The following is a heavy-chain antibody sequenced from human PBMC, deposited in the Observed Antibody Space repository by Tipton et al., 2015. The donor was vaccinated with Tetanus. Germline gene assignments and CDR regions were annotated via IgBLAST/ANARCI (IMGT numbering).Heavy chain of an antibody. CDR3: ARGTGDY. J-gene: IGHJ4*02. V-gene: IGHV4-30-4*01. CDR2: IYYSGST. CDR1: GEALSNGDYY. D-gene: IGHD1-14*01. Sequence: GEALSNGDYYWSWICQPPGKGLESIGYIYYSGSTYYNPSLKSRVTISVDTSKNQFSLRLSSVTAADTAVYYCARGTGDYWGQGTLVTVSS.